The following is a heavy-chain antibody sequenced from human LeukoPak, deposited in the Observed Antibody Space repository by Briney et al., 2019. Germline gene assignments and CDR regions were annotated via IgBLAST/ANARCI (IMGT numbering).Heavy chain of an antibody. J-gene: IGHJ6*03. CDR3: AKEATGYYYYYYMDV. CDR2: ISGSGGST. CDR1: GFTFSSYA. V-gene: IGHV3-23*01. Sequence: PGGSLTLSCAASGFTFSSYAMSWVRQAPGKGLECVSAISGSGGSTYYADSVKGRFTISRGNSKNTLYLQMNSLRAEDTAVYYCAKEATGYYYYYYMDVWGKGTTVTVSS.